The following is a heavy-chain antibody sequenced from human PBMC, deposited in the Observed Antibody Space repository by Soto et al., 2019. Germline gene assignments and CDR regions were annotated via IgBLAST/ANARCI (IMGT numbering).Heavy chain of an antibody. CDR1: GFTFGKYG. J-gene: IGHJ4*02. Sequence: QVQLVESGGGVVQPGRSLRLSCAASGFTFGKYGMHWVRQAPGKGLEWVAVISHDGSNKYYADSVKGRFTISRDNSNNTLYLQMDSLEITDSDMYYCANTRAGFSSSWFGGDYWGQGTLVPASS. CDR3: ANTRAGFSSSWFGGDY. CDR2: ISHDGSNK. V-gene: IGHV3-30*18. D-gene: IGHD6-13*01.